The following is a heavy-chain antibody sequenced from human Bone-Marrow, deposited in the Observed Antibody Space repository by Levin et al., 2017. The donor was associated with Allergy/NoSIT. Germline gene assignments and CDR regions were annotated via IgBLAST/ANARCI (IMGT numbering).Heavy chain of an antibody. D-gene: IGHD6-19*01. CDR1: GFYFSDYA. Sequence: GESLKISCVASGFYFSDYAISWVRQAPGKGLEWVSAIRGNGEKTYYRDSVKGRFTVSRDNSKNTLYLQMNSLRGEDTDVYFCAREKAGTRGWYTVDYWGQGTLVAVSP. CDR2: IRGNGEKT. J-gene: IGHJ4*02. CDR3: AREKAGTRGWYTVDY. V-gene: IGHV3-23*01.